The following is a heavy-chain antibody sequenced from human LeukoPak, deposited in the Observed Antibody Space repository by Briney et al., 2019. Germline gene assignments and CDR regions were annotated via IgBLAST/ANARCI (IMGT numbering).Heavy chain of an antibody. J-gene: IGHJ6*04. V-gene: IGHV3-7*01. CDR3: AREVGATDV. CDR1: GFPFSRYW. D-gene: IGHD1-26*01. Sequence: PGGSLRLSCAASGFPFSRYWMSCVRQAPGKGLEWVANIKQDESAKYYVDSVKGRFTISRDNAKNSLYLQMNSLRAEDTAVYYCAREVGATDVWGKGTTVTVSS. CDR2: IKQDESAK.